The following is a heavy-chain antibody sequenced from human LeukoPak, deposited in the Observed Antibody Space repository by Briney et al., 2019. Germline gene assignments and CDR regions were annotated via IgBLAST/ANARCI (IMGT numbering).Heavy chain of an antibody. CDR2: INPNSGDP. CDR1: GYTFTYYY. CDR3: ARQGYCSTTACYTGAFDI. Sequence: ASVKVSCKASGYTFTYYYLHWVRQAPGQGLEWMGWINPNSGDPNYAQKFQGRVTMTRDTSITTAYLELTSLRSDDTAVYYCARQGYCSTTACYTGAFDIWGQGTMVTVSS. J-gene: IGHJ3*02. D-gene: IGHD2-2*02. V-gene: IGHV1-2*02.